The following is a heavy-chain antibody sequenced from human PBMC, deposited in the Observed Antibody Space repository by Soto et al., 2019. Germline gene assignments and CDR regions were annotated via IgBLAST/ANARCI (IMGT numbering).Heavy chain of an antibody. CDR1: GFSFSTYS. CDR3: ARNKNYAFDI. CDR2: ISSSSSII. Sequence: TGGSLRLSCAASGFSFSTYSMNWVRQAPGKGLEWVSYISSSSSIISYADSVKGRFTISRDNAKNSLYLQVNSLRAEDTAVCFCARNKNYAFDIWGQGTMVTVSS. J-gene: IGHJ3*02. D-gene: IGHD1-7*01. V-gene: IGHV3-48*01.